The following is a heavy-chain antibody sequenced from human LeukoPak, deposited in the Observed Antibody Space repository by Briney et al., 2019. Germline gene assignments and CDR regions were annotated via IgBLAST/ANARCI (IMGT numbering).Heavy chain of an antibody. V-gene: IGHV3-30*02. J-gene: IGHJ4*02. CDR2: IRYDGSNK. CDR1: GFTFTSYG. CDR3: AKGSLQQLFDY. Sequence: PGGSLRLSCTASGFTFTSYGRHWVRQAPGKGLDCVAFIRYDGSNKYYAHSVKGRFTISRDNSKNTLYMQMNSLRAEDTAVYYCAKGSLQQLFDYWGQGTLVTVSS. D-gene: IGHD6-13*01.